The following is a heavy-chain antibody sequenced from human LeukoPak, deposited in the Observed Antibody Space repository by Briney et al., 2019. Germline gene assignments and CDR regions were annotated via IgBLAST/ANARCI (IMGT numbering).Heavy chain of an antibody. CDR2: ISAYNGNT. Sequence: GASVKVSCKASGYTFTGYYMHWVRQAPGQGLEWMGWISAYNGNTNYAQKLQGRVTMTTDTSTSTAYMELRSLRSDDTAVYYCARLDGSGSPLYYYYYYMDVWGKGTTVTVSS. D-gene: IGHD3-10*01. V-gene: IGHV1-18*04. J-gene: IGHJ6*03. CDR3: ARLDGSGSPLYYYYYYMDV. CDR1: GYTFTGYY.